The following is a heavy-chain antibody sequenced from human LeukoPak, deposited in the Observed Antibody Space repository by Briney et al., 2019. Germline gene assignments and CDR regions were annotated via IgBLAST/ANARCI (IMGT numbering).Heavy chain of an antibody. CDR1: GFTVSSNY. D-gene: IGHD2-21*01. CDR2: IYSGGNT. Sequence: RGSLRLSCAASGFTVSSNYMSWVRQAPGKGLEWVSIIYSGGNTYYADSVKGRFSISRDNSKNTLFLQMNSLRAEDTAVYYCARDFVGGGNYDWGQGTLVTVSS. CDR3: ARDFVGGGNYD. J-gene: IGHJ4*02. V-gene: IGHV3-53*01.